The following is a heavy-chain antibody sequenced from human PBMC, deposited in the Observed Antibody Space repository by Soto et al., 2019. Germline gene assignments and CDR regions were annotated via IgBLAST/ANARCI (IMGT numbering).Heavy chain of an antibody. CDR1: ELIFSDYY. D-gene: IGHD2-15*01. V-gene: IGHV3-11*06. CDR3: ATGRDCSGGSCFDFDY. J-gene: IGHJ4*02. CDR2: VSYSGSYT. Sequence: QVQLVESGGDLVKPGGSLRLSCAASELIFSDYYMNWIRQAPGKGLEWVAVVSYSGSYTNYADSVKGRFSVSRDNRKNSLYLQMNSLRDEDTALYYCATGRDCSGGSCFDFDYWGQGTRVTVSS.